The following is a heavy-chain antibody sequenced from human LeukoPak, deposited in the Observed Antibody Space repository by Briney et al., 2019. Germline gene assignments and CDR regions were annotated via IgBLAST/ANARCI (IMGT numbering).Heavy chain of an antibody. Sequence: PGGSLRLSCAASGFTFSSHRMNWVRQAPGKGLEWVADISGSSDDIHYADSVTGRFTISRDNAKNSVYLQMNSLRVEDTAVYYCARDSGRYGYYMDVWGKGATATVSS. CDR2: ISGSSDDI. D-gene: IGHD1-26*01. J-gene: IGHJ6*04. V-gene: IGHV3-48*01. CDR1: GFTFSSHR. CDR3: ARDSGRYGYYMDV.